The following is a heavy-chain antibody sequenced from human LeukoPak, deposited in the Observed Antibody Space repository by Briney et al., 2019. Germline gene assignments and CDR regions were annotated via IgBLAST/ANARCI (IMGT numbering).Heavy chain of an antibody. CDR3: ARGMATIDGYYYYMDV. J-gene: IGHJ6*03. Sequence: GGSLRLSCAASGFTFITYSMNWVRQAPGKGLEWVSSISRSSSYIYYADSVKGRFTISRDNAKNSLYLQMSSLRAEDTAVYYCARGMATIDGYYYYMDVWGKGTTVTVSS. D-gene: IGHD5-24*01. V-gene: IGHV3-21*01. CDR2: ISRSSSYI. CDR1: GFTFITYS.